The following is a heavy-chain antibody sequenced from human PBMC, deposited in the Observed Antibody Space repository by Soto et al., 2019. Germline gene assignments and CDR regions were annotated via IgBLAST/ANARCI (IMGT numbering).Heavy chain of an antibody. CDR2: IYYSGST. Sequence: SETLSLTCTVSGGSISSGDYYWSWIRQPPGKGVEWIGYIYYSGSTYYNPSLKTRVTISVDTYKNQFSLKLSSVTAADTAVYYCARSPAAVPGWFDAWGQGTLVTVSS. J-gene: IGHJ5*02. D-gene: IGHD2-2*02. CDR1: GGSISSGDYY. V-gene: IGHV4-30-4*01. CDR3: ARSPAAVPGWFDA.